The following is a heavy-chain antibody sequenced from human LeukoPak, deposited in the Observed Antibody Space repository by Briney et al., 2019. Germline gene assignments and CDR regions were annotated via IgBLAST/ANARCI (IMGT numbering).Heavy chain of an antibody. V-gene: IGHV1-18*04. CDR2: ISAYNGNT. J-gene: IGHJ4*02. D-gene: IGHD2-15*01. CDR3: ARVGVVVAATLSSDY. CDR1: GYTFTSYG. Sequence: ASVKVSCKASGYTFTSYGICWVRQAPGQGLEWMGWISAYNGNTNYAQKLQGRVTMTTDTSTSTAYMELRSLRPDDTAVYYCARVGVVVAATLSSDYWGQGTMVTVSS.